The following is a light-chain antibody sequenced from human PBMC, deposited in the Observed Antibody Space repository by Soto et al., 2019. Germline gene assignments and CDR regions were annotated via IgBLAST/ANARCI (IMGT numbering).Light chain of an antibody. V-gene: IGKV3-15*01. CDR3: DQYNDWPPA. J-gene: IGKJ1*01. CDR2: GAS. Sequence: EIVMTQSPATVSVSPGERVTLSCRASQSVSNNLAWYQQRPGQVPRLLIYGASTRATDIPGRFSGSGYGRGFTPTVSSLQSEDFAVYYCDQYNDWPPAFGQGTRVEVK. CDR1: QSVSNN.